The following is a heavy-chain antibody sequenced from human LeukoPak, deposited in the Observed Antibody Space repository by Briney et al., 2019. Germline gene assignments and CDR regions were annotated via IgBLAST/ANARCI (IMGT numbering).Heavy chain of an antibody. CDR3: ARSQWTNYDFWSGYYTSNWFDP. CDR1: GYSISSGYY. V-gene: IGHV4-38-2*01. D-gene: IGHD3-3*01. CDR2: IYHSGST. Sequence: SETLSLTYAVSGYSISSGYYWGWIRQPPGKGLEWIGSIYHSGSTYYNPSLKSRVTISVDTSKNQFSLKLSSVTAADTAVYYCARSQWTNYDFWSGYYTSNWFDPWGQGTLVTVSS. J-gene: IGHJ5*02.